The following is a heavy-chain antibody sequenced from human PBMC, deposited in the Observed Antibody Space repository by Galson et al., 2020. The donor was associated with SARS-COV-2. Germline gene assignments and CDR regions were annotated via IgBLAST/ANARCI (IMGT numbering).Heavy chain of an antibody. D-gene: IGHD3-3*01. J-gene: IGHJ4*02. V-gene: IGHV3-72*01. CDR2: IRNKANSYTT. CDR1: GFTFNDHF. Sequence: GGSLRLSCIASGFTFNDHFMDWVRQAPGTGLEWVARIRNKANSYTTEYAASVKGRFTISRDDSTNSVHLQTNSLKTEDTALYYCARDWSGAGDYWGQGTLVTVSS. CDR3: ARDWSGAGDY.